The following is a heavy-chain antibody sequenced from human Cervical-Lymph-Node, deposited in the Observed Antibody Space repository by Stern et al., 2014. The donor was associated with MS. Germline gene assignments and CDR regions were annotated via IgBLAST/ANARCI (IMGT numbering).Heavy chain of an antibody. Sequence: VQLVESGGAGVQPGRSLRLSCAASGFTFSSYGMNWVRQAPGKGLEWGPVIAYDRNPKYFAASVKCRFTISRDNSKNTLHRQINSVTPDDTAIYYCARDYEDTSMLFDHWGQGTLVTVSS. CDR1: GFTFSSYG. D-gene: IGHD2-8*01. CDR2: IAYDRNPK. V-gene: IGHV3-30*03. CDR3: ARDYEDTSMLFDH. J-gene: IGHJ4*02.